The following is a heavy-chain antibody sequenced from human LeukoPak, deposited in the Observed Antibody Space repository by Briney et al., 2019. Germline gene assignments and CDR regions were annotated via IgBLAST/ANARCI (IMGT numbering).Heavy chain of an antibody. CDR1: GGSISSGGYY. Sequence: NPSQTLSLTCTVSGGSISSGGYYWSWIRQHPGKGLECIGYIYYSGSTYYNPSLKSRVTISVDTSKNQFSLKLSSVTAADTAVYYCARFFRHYGDHFDYWGQGTLVTVSS. D-gene: IGHD3-10*01. V-gene: IGHV4-31*03. CDR3: ARFFRHYGDHFDY. CDR2: IYYSGST. J-gene: IGHJ4*02.